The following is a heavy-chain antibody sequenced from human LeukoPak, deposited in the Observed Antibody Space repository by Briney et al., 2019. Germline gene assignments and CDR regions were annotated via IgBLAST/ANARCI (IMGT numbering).Heavy chain of an antibody. D-gene: IGHD6-13*01. V-gene: IGHV3-33*01. CDR1: GFTFSSYG. J-gene: IGHJ4*02. Sequence: GGSLRLSCAASGFTFSSYGMHWVRQAPGKGLEWVAVIWYDGSNKYYADSVKGRFTISRDNSKNTLYLQMNSLRAEDTAVYYCARAIGIAATIPYWGQGTLVTVSS. CDR2: IWYDGSNK. CDR3: ARAIGIAATIPY.